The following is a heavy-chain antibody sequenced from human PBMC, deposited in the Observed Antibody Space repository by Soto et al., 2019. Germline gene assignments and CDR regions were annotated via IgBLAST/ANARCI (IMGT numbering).Heavy chain of an antibody. J-gene: IGHJ5*02. CDR1: GGTFSSYT. CDR2: IIPILGIA. V-gene: IGHV1-69*02. CDR3: ARVSIAAAGTNWFDP. Sequence: QVQLVQSGAEVKKPGSSVKVSCKASGGTFSSYTISWVRQAPGQGLEWMGRIIPILGIANYAQKFQGRVTITADKSTSTAYMELSSLRYEDTAVYYCARVSIAAAGTNWFDPWGQGTLVTVSS. D-gene: IGHD6-13*01.